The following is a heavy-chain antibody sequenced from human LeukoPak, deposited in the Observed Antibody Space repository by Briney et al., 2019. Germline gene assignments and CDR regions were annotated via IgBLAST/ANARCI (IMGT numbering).Heavy chain of an antibody. D-gene: IGHD2-2*01. Sequence: GGSLRLSCAASGFXFSSYSMNWVRQAPGKGLEWVSSISGSSSYIYYADSVKGRFTISRDNSKNTLYLQMNSLRAEDTAVYYCARDSRYCSSTSCYESFDYWGQGTLVTVSS. CDR1: GFXFSSYS. CDR2: ISGSSSYI. CDR3: ARDSRYCSSTSCYESFDY. J-gene: IGHJ4*02. V-gene: IGHV3-21*01.